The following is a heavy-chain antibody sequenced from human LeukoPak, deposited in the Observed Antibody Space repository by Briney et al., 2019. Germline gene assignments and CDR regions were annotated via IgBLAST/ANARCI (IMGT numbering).Heavy chain of an antibody. Sequence: SQTLSLTFAISRDSVSINSAAWNWLRQSPSRGLEWLGRTYYRSKWYNDYALSVKSRITINPDTSKNQFSLQLNSVSPEDTAVYYCAREFLNAFDMWGQGTMVTVSS. CDR2: TYYRSKWYN. CDR3: AREFLNAFDM. V-gene: IGHV6-1*01. J-gene: IGHJ3*02. CDR1: RDSVSINSAA.